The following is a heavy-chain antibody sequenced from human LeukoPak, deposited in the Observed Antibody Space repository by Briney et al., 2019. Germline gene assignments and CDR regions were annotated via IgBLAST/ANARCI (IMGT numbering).Heavy chain of an antibody. CDR1: GFTLSSHW. V-gene: IGHV3-7*01. D-gene: IGHD2-21*02. CDR2: IKQDGSEK. CDR3: ARDRDPYCGGDCYPYYFDC. Sequence: GESLRLSCAVSGFTLSSHWMSWVRQAPGKGLAWVANIKQDGSEKYYVDSVKGQFTSSRDNAKNSLYLQMNSLRAEDTSVYYCARDRDPYCGGDCYPYYFDCWGQATLVTVSS. J-gene: IGHJ4*02.